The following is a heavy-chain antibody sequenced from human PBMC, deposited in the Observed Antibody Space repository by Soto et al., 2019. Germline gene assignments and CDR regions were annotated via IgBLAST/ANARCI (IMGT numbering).Heavy chain of an antibody. D-gene: IGHD2-15*01. CDR2: IDWDDDK. CDR3: ARNKRTESGGSCYDFDY. J-gene: IGHJ4*02. CDR1: GFSLSTSGMC. Sequence: GSGPTLVNPTQTLTLTCTFSGFSLSTSGMCVSWIRQPPGKALEWLARIDWDDDKYYSTSLKTRLTISKDTSKNQVVLTMTNMDPVDTATYYCARNKRTESGGSCYDFDYWGQGTLVTVSS. V-gene: IGHV2-70*11.